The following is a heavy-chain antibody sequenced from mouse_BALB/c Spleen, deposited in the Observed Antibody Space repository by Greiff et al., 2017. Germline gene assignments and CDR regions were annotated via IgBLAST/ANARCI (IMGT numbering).Heavy chain of an antibody. CDR3: ARSPSYYGYAMDY. V-gene: IGHV8-12*01. Sequence: QVTLKVSGPGILQPSQTLSLTCSFSGFSLSTSGMGVSWIRQPSGKGLEWLAHIYWDDDKRYNPSLKSRLTISKDTSRNQVFLKITSVDTADTATYYCARSPSYYGYAMDYWGQGTSVTVSS. D-gene: IGHD2-10*01. J-gene: IGHJ4*01. CDR2: IYWDDDK. CDR1: GFSLSTSGMG.